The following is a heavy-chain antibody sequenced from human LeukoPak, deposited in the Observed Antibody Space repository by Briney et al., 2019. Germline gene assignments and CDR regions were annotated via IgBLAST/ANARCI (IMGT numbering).Heavy chain of an antibody. V-gene: IGHV3-7*01. Sequence: GGSLRLSCAASGFTFSSYWMSWVRQAPEKGLEWVANIKQDGSEKYYVDSVKGRFTISRDNAKNSLYLQMNSLRAEDTAVYYCARDRLLWFGELFDYWGQGTLVTVSS. CDR2: IKQDGSEK. J-gene: IGHJ4*02. CDR1: GFTFSSYW. CDR3: ARDRLLWFGELFDY. D-gene: IGHD3-10*01.